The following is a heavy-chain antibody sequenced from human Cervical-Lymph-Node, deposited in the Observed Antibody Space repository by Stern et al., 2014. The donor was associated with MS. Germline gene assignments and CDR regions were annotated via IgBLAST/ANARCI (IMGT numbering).Heavy chain of an antibody. J-gene: IGHJ4*02. D-gene: IGHD3-10*01. CDR2: FEPEDGET. CDR3: ATDRGVK. V-gene: IGHV1-24*01. CDR1: GHPLSELA. Sequence: QLVQSGAEVKKPGASVTVSCNVSGHPLSELAIHWLRQLPTSGLEWLGQFEPEDGETVYAQRLQGRLTMTEDTTTGTAYMTLTALTSDDTAVYYCATDRGVKWGRGTLVAVSS.